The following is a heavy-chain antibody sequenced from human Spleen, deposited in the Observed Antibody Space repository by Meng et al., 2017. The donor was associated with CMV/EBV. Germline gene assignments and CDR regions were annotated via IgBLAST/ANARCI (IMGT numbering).Heavy chain of an antibody. D-gene: IGHD2-21*01. CDR3: ARPRGCSGDCYSETPSSYFDS. J-gene: IGHJ4*02. V-gene: IGHV5-51*01. Sequence: YWIGWLRQMPGKGLEWMGIIYPDDSDTRYSPSFQGQVTISADKSISTAYLQWSSLKASDTAMYYCARPRGCSGDCYSETPSSYFDSWGQGTLVTVSS. CDR1: YW. CDR2: IYPDDSDT.